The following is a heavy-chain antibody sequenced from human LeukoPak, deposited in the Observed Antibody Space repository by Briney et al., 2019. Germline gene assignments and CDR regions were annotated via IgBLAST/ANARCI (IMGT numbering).Heavy chain of an antibody. J-gene: IGHJ4*02. CDR3: GTLLSNGPFDY. V-gene: IGHV1-2*02. Sequence: ASVKVSCKTSGYTFTGYYMHWVRQAPGQGLEWMGYIYPNTGATKYAQKFQGRVTMTRDTSISTAYMELSGLRSDDTAVYYCGTLLSNGPFDYWGQGSLVTVSS. CDR2: IYPNTGAT. CDR1: GYTFTGYY.